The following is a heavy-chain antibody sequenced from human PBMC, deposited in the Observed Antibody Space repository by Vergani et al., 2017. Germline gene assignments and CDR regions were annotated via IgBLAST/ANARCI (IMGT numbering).Heavy chain of an antibody. CDR3: ASSSIVVVGFDL. Sequence: QVQLQESGPGLVKPSQTLSLTCTVSGGSISSGSYYWSWIRQPAGKGLEWIGRIYTSGSTYYNPSLKSRVTISVDTSKNQFSLKLSSVTAADTAVYYCASSSIVVVGFDLWGRGTLVTVSS. J-gene: IGHJ2*01. D-gene: IGHD3-22*01. CDR2: IYTSGST. V-gene: IGHV4-61*02. CDR1: GGSISSGSYY.